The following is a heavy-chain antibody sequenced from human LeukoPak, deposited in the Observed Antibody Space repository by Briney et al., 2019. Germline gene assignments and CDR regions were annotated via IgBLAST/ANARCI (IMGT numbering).Heavy chain of an antibody. V-gene: IGHV3-30-3*01. J-gene: IGHJ4*02. CDR3: ARGALLRFLEWFVGYFDY. CDR2: ISYDGSNK. D-gene: IGHD3-3*01. Sequence: SLRLSCAAPGFTFSSYAMHWVRQALGKGLEWVAVISYDGSNKYYADSVKGRFTISRDNSKNTLYLQMNSLRAEDTAVYYCARGALLRFLEWFVGYFDYWGQGTLVTVSS. CDR1: GFTFSSYA.